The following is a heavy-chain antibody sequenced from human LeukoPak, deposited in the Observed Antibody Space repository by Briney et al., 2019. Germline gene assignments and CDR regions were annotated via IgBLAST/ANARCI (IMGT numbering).Heavy chain of an antibody. CDR3: ARDSSGYSSLDY. CDR2: IYYSGST. V-gene: IGHV4-31*03. Sequence: SQTLSLTCTASGGSISSGGYYWSWIRQHPGKGLEWIGYIYYSGSTYYNPSLKSRVTISVDTSKNQFSLKLSSVTAADTAVYYCARDSSGYSSLDYWGQGTLVTVSS. D-gene: IGHD3-22*01. CDR1: GGSISSGGYY. J-gene: IGHJ4*02.